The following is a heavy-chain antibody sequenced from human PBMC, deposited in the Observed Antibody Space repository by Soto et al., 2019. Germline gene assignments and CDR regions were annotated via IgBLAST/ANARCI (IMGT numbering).Heavy chain of an antibody. V-gene: IGHV4-59*01. Sequence: PSETLSLTCSVSGGSISSYYWSWIRQPPGKGLEWIGYVYYSGSNYNPSLRSRVTISLDTSKNQVVLTMTNMDPVDTATYYCAHIGSDILTGYWVRLDPWGQGMLVTVSS. D-gene: IGHD3-9*01. CDR2: VYYSGS. CDR1: GGSISSYY. J-gene: IGHJ5*02. CDR3: AHIGSDILTGYWVRLDP.